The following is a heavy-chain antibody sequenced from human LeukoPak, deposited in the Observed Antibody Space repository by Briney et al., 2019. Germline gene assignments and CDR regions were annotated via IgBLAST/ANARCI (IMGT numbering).Heavy chain of an antibody. J-gene: IGHJ5*02. CDR2: IYNVGST. CDR1: GDSISKYY. CDR3: ARRVVSIRTITFDNWFAP. V-gene: IGHV4-59*08. D-gene: IGHD2/OR15-2a*01. Sequence: SETLSLTCTVSGDSISKYYWNWIRQSPGKGLEWIGYIYNVGSTYYNPSLKNRVSISADSSRTQFSLRLRSVTAAGTVVYYCARRVVSIRTITFDNWFAPRGQGTLVTVSS.